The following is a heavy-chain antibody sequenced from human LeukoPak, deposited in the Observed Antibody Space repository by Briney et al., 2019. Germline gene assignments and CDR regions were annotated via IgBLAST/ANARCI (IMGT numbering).Heavy chain of an antibody. CDR1: GGTFSSYA. Sequence: ASVKFSCKASGGTFSSYAISWVRQAPGQGLEWMGGIIPIFGTANYAQKFQGRVTITADESTSTAYMELSSLRSEDTAVYYCARDRPLGYYDSSGYGFDPWGQGTLVTVSS. CDR2: IIPIFGTA. D-gene: IGHD3-22*01. CDR3: ARDRPLGYYDSSGYGFDP. J-gene: IGHJ5*02. V-gene: IGHV1-69*13.